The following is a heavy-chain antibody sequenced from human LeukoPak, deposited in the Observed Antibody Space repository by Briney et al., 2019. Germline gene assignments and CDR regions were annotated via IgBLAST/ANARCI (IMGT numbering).Heavy chain of an antibody. Sequence: PGGSLRLSCATSGFTFSNYEMNWVRQAPGKGLEWVSYISSSGSTIYYADSVKGRFTISRDNAKNSLYLQMNSLRAEDTAVYYCARGYCSSTTCSIDYWGQGTLVTVSS. D-gene: IGHD2-2*01. CDR3: ARGYCSSTTCSIDY. J-gene: IGHJ4*02. CDR1: GFTFSNYE. CDR2: ISSSGSTI. V-gene: IGHV3-48*03.